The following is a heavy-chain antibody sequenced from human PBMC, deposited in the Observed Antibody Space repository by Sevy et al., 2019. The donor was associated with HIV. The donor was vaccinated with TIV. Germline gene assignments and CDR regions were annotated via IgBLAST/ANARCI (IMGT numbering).Heavy chain of an antibody. J-gene: IGHJ4*02. CDR2: IWYDGSDK. CDR3: VRGQYCSGGSCYSHFDY. D-gene: IGHD2-15*01. CDR1: GFTFSKYG. Sequence: GGSLRLSCAASGFTFSKYGMHWVRQAPGKGLEWVAIIWYDGSDKYYADSVKGRFTISRDSSKNTLYLQMNSLRVEDTAVYYCVRGQYCSGGSCYSHFDYWGQGTLVTVSS. V-gene: IGHV3-33*01.